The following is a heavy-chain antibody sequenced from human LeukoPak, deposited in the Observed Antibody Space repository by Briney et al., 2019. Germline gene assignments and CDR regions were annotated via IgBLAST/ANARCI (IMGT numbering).Heavy chain of an antibody. Sequence: PGGSLRLSCAASGFTFSTYNMNWVRQAPGKGLEWVSSITSSSSYTYYADSVKGRFTISRDNAKNSLYLQMNSLRAEDTAVYYCARDPYSGGYGDYYYYYMDLWGQGTTVTVSS. D-gene: IGHD1-26*01. CDR2: ITSSSSYT. CDR3: ARDPYSGGYGDYYYYYMDL. V-gene: IGHV3-21*01. J-gene: IGHJ6*03. CDR1: GFTFSTYN.